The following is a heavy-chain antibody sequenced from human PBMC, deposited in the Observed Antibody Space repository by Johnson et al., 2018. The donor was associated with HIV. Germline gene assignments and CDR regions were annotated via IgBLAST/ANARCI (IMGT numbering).Heavy chain of an antibody. D-gene: IGHD3-3*01. J-gene: IGHJ3*02. CDR1: GFDFKSYA. V-gene: IGHV3-23*04. CDR2: IRYSGDTT. CDR3: ARGGVIHDAFDI. Sequence: VQLVESGGGVVQPGGSLRISCAASGFDFKSYAMTWVRQAPGKGLEWVSSIRYSGDTTYYADSVKDRFTISRDNSKNTLYLQMNSLRAEDTAVYYCARGGVIHDAFDIWGQGTMVTLSS.